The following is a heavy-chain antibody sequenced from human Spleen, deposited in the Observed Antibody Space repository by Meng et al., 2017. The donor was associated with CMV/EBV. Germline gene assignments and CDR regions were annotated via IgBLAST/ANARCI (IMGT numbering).Heavy chain of an antibody. CDR3: AKDDPVFHY. V-gene: IGHV3-30*02. CDR1: GFKFSSYG. J-gene: IGHJ4*02. Sequence: VQLVGSGGGGGQPGGVLGLSWAASGFKFSSYGMHWVRQAPGKGPEWVAFIRNDESDKYYGDSVKGRFTISRDTSKNTVDLQMNSLRTEDTAVYYCAKDDPVFHYWGQGTLVTVSS. CDR2: IRNDESDK.